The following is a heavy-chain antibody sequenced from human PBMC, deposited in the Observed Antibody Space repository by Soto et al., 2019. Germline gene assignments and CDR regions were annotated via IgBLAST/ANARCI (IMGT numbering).Heavy chain of an antibody. Sequence: EVRLEQSGAEVKKSGESLTISCKGSGYSFAGYWITWVRQMPGKGLEWMGRIDPSDSQTFYSPSFRGHVTISAAKSITTVFLQWSSLRASDTAMYYCARQIYDSDTGPNFPYYFDSWGQGTLVTVSS. CDR3: ARQIYDSDTGPNFPYYFDS. V-gene: IGHV5-10-1*03. CDR2: IDPSDSQT. CDR1: GYSFAGYW. D-gene: IGHD3-22*01. J-gene: IGHJ4*02.